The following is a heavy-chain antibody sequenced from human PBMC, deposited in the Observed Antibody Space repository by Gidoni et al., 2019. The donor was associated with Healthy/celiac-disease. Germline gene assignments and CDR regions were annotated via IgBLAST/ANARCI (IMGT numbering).Heavy chain of an antibody. V-gene: IGHV2-26*01. D-gene: IGHD6-6*01. Sequence: QVTLKESGPVLVKPTEPLTLTCTVSGFSLSNARMGVSWIRQPPGKALAWLAHRFSNDEKSYSTSLKSRLTSSKNTSKSQVVLTMTNMDTVDTDTYYWERIQNGIAASLYFDYWGQGTLVTVSS. CDR1: GFSLSNARMG. CDR3: ERIQNGIAASLYFDY. CDR2: RFSNDEK. J-gene: IGHJ4*02.